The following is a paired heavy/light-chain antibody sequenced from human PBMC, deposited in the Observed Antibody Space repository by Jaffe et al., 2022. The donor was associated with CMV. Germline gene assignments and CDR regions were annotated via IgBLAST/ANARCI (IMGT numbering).Light chain of an antibody. CDR3: QQYNTLNT. Sequence: DIQMTQSPSTLSASVGDRVTITCRASQSISSWLAWYQQKPGKAPKLLIYKASSLESGVPSRFSGSGSGTEFTLTISSLQPDDFATYYCQQYNTLNTFGQGTKLEIK. J-gene: IGKJ2*01. V-gene: IGKV1-5*03. CDR2: KAS. CDR1: QSISSW.
Heavy chain of an antibody. J-gene: IGHJ4*02. CDR1: GGTFSSYA. D-gene: IGHD3-9*01. Sequence: QVQLVQSGAEVKKPGSSVKVSCKASGGTFSSYAISWVRQAPGQGLEWMGRIIPILGIANYAQKFQGRVTITADKSTSTAYMELSSLRSEDTAVYYCARDRDYDILTDPEPPPRKGGFDYWGQGTLVTVSS. CDR2: IIPILGIA. V-gene: IGHV1-69*09. CDR3: ARDRDYDILTDPEPPPRKGGFDY.